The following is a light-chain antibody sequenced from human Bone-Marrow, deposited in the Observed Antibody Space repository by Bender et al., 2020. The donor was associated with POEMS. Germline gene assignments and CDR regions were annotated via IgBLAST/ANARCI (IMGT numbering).Light chain of an antibody. J-gene: IGLJ2*01. CDR1: SDSIASNY. V-gene: IGLV6-57*03. Sequence: FILTQPHSVSESPGKTITISCTRSSDSIASNYVQWYQQRPGRAPTTVIYEDYQRPSGVPDRFSGSLDSSSDSASLTISGLKTEDEAEYYCQSYDGNNVIFGGGTRLSVL. CDR2: EDY. CDR3: QSYDGNNVI.